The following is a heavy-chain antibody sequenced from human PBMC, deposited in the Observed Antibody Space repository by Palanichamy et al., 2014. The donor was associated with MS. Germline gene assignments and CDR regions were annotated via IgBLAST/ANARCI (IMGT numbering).Heavy chain of an antibody. CDR3: ARGRGAVTASVNCDFDN. J-gene: IGHJ4*02. CDR2: ISYDGTNK. D-gene: IGHD1-26*01. Sequence: QVQLVESGGGVVQPGRSLRLSCAASGFTFSRHAMHWVRQAPGKGLEWIAVISYDGTNKYYGDSVKGRFTISRDNSRNTLSVPMNSLRADDTAVYYCARGRGAVTASVNCDFDNWGQGTLVTVSS. V-gene: IGHV3-30-3*01. CDR1: GFTFSRHA.